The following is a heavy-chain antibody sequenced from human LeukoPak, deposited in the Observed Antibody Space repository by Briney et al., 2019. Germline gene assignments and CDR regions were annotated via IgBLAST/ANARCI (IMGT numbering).Heavy chain of an antibody. J-gene: IGHJ5*02. CDR2: IYYSGST. CDR1: GGSTSTSSYY. Sequence: PSETLSLTCTVSGGSTSTSSYYWGWIRQPPGKGLEWIGSIYYSGSTYYNPSLKSRVTISVDTSKNQFSLKLSSVTAADTAVYYCARHRPVLSGYCSGGSCYQSGGEVVDWFDPWGQGTLVTVSS. CDR3: ARHRPVLSGYCSGGSCYQSGGEVVDWFDP. V-gene: IGHV4-39*01. D-gene: IGHD2-15*01.